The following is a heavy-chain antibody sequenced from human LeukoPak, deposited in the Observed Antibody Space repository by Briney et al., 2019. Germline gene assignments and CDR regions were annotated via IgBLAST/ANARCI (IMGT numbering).Heavy chain of an antibody. D-gene: IGHD3-10*01. CDR3: ARGGSGSLHWFDP. Sequence: EGSLRLSCAASGFTFSSYWMSWVRQAPGKGLEWVANIKQDGSEKYYVDSVKGRFTISRDNAKNSLYLQMNSLRAEDTAVYYCARGGSGSLHWFDPWGQGTLVTVSS. CDR2: IKQDGSEK. CDR1: GFTFSSYW. V-gene: IGHV3-7*01. J-gene: IGHJ5*02.